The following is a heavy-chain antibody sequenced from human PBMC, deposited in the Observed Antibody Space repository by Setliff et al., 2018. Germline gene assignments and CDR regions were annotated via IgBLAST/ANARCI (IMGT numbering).Heavy chain of an antibody. D-gene: IGHD5-18*01. V-gene: IGHV4-4*07. CDR2: IYTSGST. Sequence: SLTCTVSGGSISSYYWSWIRQPAGKGLEWIGRIYTSGSTNYNPSLKSRVTMSVDTSKNQFSLKLSSVTAADTAVYYCARDRRGYSYGSLGYYYYYMDVWGKGTTVTVSS. J-gene: IGHJ6*03. CDR3: ARDRRGYSYGSLGYYYYYMDV. CDR1: GGSISSYY.